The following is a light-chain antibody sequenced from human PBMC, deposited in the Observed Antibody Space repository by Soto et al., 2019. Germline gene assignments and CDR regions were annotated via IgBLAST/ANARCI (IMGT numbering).Light chain of an antibody. CDR2: KAS. Sequence: DIQMTQSPSTLSASVGDRVTITCRASQSISSWLAWYQQKPGKAPKLLIYKASSLESGVPSRFSGSGSVTELTLTISSLQPDVFATYYCKHYNSLYTLGQGTKLEIK. CDR1: QSISSW. CDR3: KHYNSLYT. V-gene: IGKV1-5*03. J-gene: IGKJ2*01.